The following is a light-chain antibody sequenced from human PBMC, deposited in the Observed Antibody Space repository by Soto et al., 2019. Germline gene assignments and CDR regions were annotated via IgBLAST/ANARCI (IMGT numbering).Light chain of an antibody. CDR1: QSIRTW. CDR2: GAS. CDR3: QQYNNWPPYT. Sequence: MTQSPSTLSASVGDRVTITCRASQSIRTWLAWYQQKPGQAPRLLIHGASTRAIGVPDRFSGSGFGTEFTLTISSLQSEDFAVYYCQQYNNWPPYTFGQGTKLEVK. J-gene: IGKJ2*01. V-gene: IGKV3-15*01.